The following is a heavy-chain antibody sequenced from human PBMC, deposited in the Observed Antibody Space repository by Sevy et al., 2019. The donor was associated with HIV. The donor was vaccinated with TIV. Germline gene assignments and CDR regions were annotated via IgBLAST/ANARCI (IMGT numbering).Heavy chain of an antibody. Sequence: SETLSLTCTVSGDSISSYSWSWIRQPPGKGLEWIGYIYYSESTNYNPSLKSRVTISVDTSKNQFSLKLRSVTAADTAVYYCARVATRRPYYGMDVWGQGTTVTVSS. CDR2: IYYSEST. CDR1: GDSISSYS. CDR3: ARVATRRPYYGMDV. D-gene: IGHD1-26*01. V-gene: IGHV4-59*01. J-gene: IGHJ6*02.